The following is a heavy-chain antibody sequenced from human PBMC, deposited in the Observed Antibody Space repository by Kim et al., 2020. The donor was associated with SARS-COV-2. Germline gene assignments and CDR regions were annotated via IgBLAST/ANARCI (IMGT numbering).Heavy chain of an antibody. V-gene: IGHV4-34*01. J-gene: IGHJ6*03. Sequence: SETLSLTCAVYGVSFSGYYWSWIRQPPGKGLEWIGEINHSGSTNYNPSLKSRVTISVDTSKNQFSLKLSSVTAADTAVYYCARGTRQWLVRGPYDYYMDVWGKGTTVTVSS. CDR1: GVSFSGYY. CDR2: INHSGST. CDR3: ARGTRQWLVRGPYDYYMDV. D-gene: IGHD6-19*01.